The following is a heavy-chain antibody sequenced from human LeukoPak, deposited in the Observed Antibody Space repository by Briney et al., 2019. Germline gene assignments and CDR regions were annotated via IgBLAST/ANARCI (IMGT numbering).Heavy chain of an antibody. CDR2: IRGSSSAM. Sequence: GGSLRLSCAASGFSFSEHSMNWVRQAPGQGLEWVSNIRGSSSAMNYADSVKGRFTISRDNAKNSLYLEMSSLRAEDTAVYYCARDRDWSFDYWGLGTLVSVSS. V-gene: IGHV3-48*04. CDR3: ARDRDWSFDY. CDR1: GFSFSEHS. D-gene: IGHD3-9*01. J-gene: IGHJ4*02.